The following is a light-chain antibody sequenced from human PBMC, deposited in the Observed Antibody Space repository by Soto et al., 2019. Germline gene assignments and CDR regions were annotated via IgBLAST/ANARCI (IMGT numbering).Light chain of an antibody. CDR1: QNIRSW. J-gene: IGKJ2*01. Sequence: DMPMTQSPPTLSASVGDRVTITCRASQNIRSWLAWYQQKPGKAPKGLIYDASTLESGVPSRFSGSGFGTEFTLTISSLQPDDFATYYCQHYNGYFGQGTKLEIK. CDR2: DAS. CDR3: QHYNGY. V-gene: IGKV1-5*01.